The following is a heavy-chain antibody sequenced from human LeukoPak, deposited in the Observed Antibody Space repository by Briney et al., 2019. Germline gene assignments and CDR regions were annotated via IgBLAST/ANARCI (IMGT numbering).Heavy chain of an antibody. V-gene: IGHV3-23*01. CDR3: AKELDSSGYFDY. Sequence: GGSLRLSCVASGFTFSNYVMTWVRQAPGKGLEWVSSMSGSGTYTYYADSVKGRFTVSRDNSKNTLYLQMNSLRGEDTAVYYCAKELDSSGYFDYWGQGTLVTVSS. D-gene: IGHD3-22*01. CDR1: GFTFSNYV. CDR2: MSGSGTYT. J-gene: IGHJ4*02.